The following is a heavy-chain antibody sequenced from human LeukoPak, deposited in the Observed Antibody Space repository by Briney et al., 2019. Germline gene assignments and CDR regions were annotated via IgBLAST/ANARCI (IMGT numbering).Heavy chain of an antibody. CDR1: GFTFSSFW. CDR3: ARGGWGYDY. Sequence: GGSLRLSCAASGFTFSSFWMSWVRQAPGKGLEWVASINQDGSEIYYVDSVEGQFTISRDNAKNSLYLQMNSLRAEDTAVYYCARGGWGYDYWGQGTLVTVSS. D-gene: IGHD6-19*01. V-gene: IGHV3-7*01. J-gene: IGHJ4*02. CDR2: INQDGSEI.